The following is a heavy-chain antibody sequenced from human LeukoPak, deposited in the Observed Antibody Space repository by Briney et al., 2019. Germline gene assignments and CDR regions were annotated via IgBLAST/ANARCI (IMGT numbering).Heavy chain of an antibody. CDR2: IYYSGRT. Sequence: TPSQTLSLTCTVSGGSVNSGGYYWTWIRQHPWKGLEWLGYIYYSGRTYYNPSLKSRITISLDTSKNQFSLNLTSVSAADTAFYFCARSSDYGDYDWGQGTLITVSS. D-gene: IGHD4-17*01. V-gene: IGHV4-31*03. CDR1: GGSVNSGGYY. CDR3: ARSSDYGDYD. J-gene: IGHJ4*02.